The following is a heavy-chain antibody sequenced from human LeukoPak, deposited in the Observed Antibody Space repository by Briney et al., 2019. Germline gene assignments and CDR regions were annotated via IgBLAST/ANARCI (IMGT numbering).Heavy chain of an antibody. D-gene: IGHD3-10*01. CDR3: ARDMVRGVIRGYYYGMDV. V-gene: IGHV3-21*01. CDR1: GFIFSNYG. J-gene: IGHJ6*02. CDR2: ISFSSTHI. Sequence: GGSLRLSCAASGFIFSNYGMSWVRQAPGKGLEWVSSISFSSTHIYYADSIQGRFTISRDNAENSLYLQMNSLRAEDTAVYYCARDMVRGVIRGYYYGMDVWGQGTTVTVS.